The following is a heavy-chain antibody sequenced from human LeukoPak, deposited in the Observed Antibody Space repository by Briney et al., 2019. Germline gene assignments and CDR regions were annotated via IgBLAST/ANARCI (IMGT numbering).Heavy chain of an antibody. V-gene: IGHV4-4*02. CDR3: ARTYYDFWSGYSPRNNYMDV. Sequence: SGTLSLTCAVSGGSISSSNWWSWVRQPPGKGLEWIGEIYHSGSTNYNPSLKSRVTISVDKSKNQFSLKLSSVTAADTAVYYCARTYYDFWSGYSPRNNYMDVWGKGTTVTVSS. D-gene: IGHD3-3*01. CDR1: GGSISSSNW. CDR2: IYHSGST. J-gene: IGHJ6*03.